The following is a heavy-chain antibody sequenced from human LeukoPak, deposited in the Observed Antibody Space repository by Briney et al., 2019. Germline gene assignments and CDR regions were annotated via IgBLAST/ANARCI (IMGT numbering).Heavy chain of an antibody. CDR2: IYTTGST. D-gene: IGHD3-16*01. CDR3: ARGGHFFDV. V-gene: IGHV4-4*07. Sequence: SETLSLTRTVSGGSISSYYWSWLRQPAGKGLECLGVIYTTGSTNYSPSLKSRVTVSRDTSKNQFSLKLTSVTAADTAVYYCARGGHFFDVWGKGTTVTVSS. CDR1: GGSISSYY. J-gene: IGHJ6*03.